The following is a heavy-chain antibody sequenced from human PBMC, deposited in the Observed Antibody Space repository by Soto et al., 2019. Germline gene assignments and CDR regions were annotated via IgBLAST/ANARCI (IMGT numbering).Heavy chain of an antibody. CDR2: ISGSGENT. V-gene: IGHV3-23*01. Sequence: GGSLRLSCTVSGFTFDSYAMSWVRQAPGTGLEWVSAISGSGENTYYADSVKGRFTISRDNSKNTVFLQMNSLRAEDTAVYFCAVVSSSLHDWGQGIVVTV. D-gene: IGHD3-16*01. CDR3: AVVSSSLHD. CDR1: GFTFDSYA. J-gene: IGHJ4*02.